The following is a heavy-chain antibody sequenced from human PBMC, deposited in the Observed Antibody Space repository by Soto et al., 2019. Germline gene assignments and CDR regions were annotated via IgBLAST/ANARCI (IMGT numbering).Heavy chain of an antibody. D-gene: IGHD3-3*01. Sequence: ASVKVSCKASGYTFTSYGISWVRQAPGQGLEWMEWISAYNGNTNYAQKLQGRVTMTTDTSTSTAYMELRSLRSDDTAVYYCARGKTIFGVVIGGMDVWGQGTTVTVSS. CDR1: GYTFTSYG. V-gene: IGHV1-18*01. CDR2: ISAYNGNT. J-gene: IGHJ6*02. CDR3: ARGKTIFGVVIGGMDV.